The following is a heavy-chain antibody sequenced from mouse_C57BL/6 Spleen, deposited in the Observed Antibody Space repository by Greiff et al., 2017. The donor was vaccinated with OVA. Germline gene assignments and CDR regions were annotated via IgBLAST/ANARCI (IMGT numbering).Heavy chain of an antibody. V-gene: IGHV6-6*01. CDR3: TRQARQLRLGYYAMDY. D-gene: IGHD3-2*02. Sequence: EVQGVESGGGLVQPGGSMKLSCAASGFTFSDAWMDWVRQSPEKGLEWVAEIRNKANNHATYYAESVKGRFTISRDDSKSSVDLQMNSLRAEDTGIYYCTRQARQLRLGYYAMDYWGQGTSVTVSS. J-gene: IGHJ4*01. CDR1: GFTFSDAW. CDR2: IRNKANNHAT.